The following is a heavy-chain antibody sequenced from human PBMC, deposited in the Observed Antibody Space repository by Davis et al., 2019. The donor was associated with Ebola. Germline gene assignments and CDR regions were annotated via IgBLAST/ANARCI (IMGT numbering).Heavy chain of an antibody. Sequence: GSLRLSCTVSGGSISSSSYYWGWIRQPPGKGLEWIGSIYYSGSTYYNPSLKSRVTISVDTSKNQFSLKLSSVTAADTAVYYCAITYGMDVWGKGTMVTVSS. CDR3: AITYGMDV. CDR1: GGSISSSSYY. V-gene: IGHV4-39*01. J-gene: IGHJ6*04. CDR2: IYYSGST.